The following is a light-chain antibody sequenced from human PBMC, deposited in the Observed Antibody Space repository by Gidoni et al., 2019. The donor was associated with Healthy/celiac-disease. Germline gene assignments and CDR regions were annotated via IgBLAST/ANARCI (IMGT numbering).Light chain of an antibody. Sequence: QSVLTQPPSVSGAPGQRVTIACNVSSSNIGAGYDGHWYQQLPGTAPKLRIYGKSNRPSGVPDRVSGSKSGTSDSLAITGLQAEDEADYYCQAYDSSLSGWVFGGGTKLTVL. CDR3: QAYDSSLSGWV. CDR1: SSNIGAGYD. CDR2: GKS. V-gene: IGLV1-40*01. J-gene: IGLJ3*02.